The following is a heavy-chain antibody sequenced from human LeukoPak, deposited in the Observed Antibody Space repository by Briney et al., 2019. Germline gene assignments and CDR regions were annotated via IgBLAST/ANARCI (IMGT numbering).Heavy chain of an antibody. D-gene: IGHD2-2*01. CDR2: ISASGGTT. CDR3: AKEPREYCSSTSCPNWFDS. V-gene: IGHV3-23*01. CDR1: GFTFNNYA. Sequence: GGSLRLSCAASGFTFNNYAMSWVRQAPGEGLEWVSAISASGGTTYYADSVKGRFTISRDNSENTLFLQMNSLRAEDTAVYYCAKEPREYCSSTSCPNWFDSWGQGTLVTVSS. J-gene: IGHJ5*01.